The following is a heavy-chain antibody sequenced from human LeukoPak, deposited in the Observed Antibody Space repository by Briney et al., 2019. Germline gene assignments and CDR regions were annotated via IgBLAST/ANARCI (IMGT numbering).Heavy chain of an antibody. CDR1: GGSISSGSYY. CDR3: ARDEGGGGYFDY. CDR2: IYTSGST. Sequence: TTSETLSLTCTVSGGSISSGSYYWSWIRQPAGKGLEWIGRIYTSGSTNYNPSLKSRVTISVDTSKNQFSLKLSSVTAADTAVYYCARDEGGGGYFDYWGQGTLVTVSS. V-gene: IGHV4-61*02. D-gene: IGHD3-16*01. J-gene: IGHJ4*02.